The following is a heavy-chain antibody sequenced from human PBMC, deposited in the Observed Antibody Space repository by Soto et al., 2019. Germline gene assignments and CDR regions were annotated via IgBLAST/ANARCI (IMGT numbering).Heavy chain of an antibody. CDR2: ISGSGGST. CDR3: AKDRVSAPEVEVDWFDP. CDR1: GFTFSSYA. J-gene: IGHJ5*02. Sequence: EVQLLESGGGLVQPGGSLRLSCAASGFTFSSYAMSWVRQAPGKGLEWVSAISGSGGSTYYADSVKGRLTISRDNSKNTLYLQMNSLRAEDTAVYYCAKDRVSAPEVEVDWFDPWGQGTLVTVSS. D-gene: IGHD2-15*01. V-gene: IGHV3-23*01.